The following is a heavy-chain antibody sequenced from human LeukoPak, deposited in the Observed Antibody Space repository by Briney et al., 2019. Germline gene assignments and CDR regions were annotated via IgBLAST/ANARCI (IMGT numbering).Heavy chain of an antibody. Sequence: QSGGSLRLSCAASGFIFNTYVMHWVRQAPGKGLEWLAFIRYDGSNKNYADSVKGRFTISRDNTKNSLYLQMNSLRAEDTAVYYCAKAPANYVDTAMGTFDYWGQGTLVTVSS. CDR3: AKAPANYVDTAMGTFDY. CDR2: IRYDGSNK. V-gene: IGHV3-30*02. D-gene: IGHD5-18*01. J-gene: IGHJ4*02. CDR1: GFIFNTYV.